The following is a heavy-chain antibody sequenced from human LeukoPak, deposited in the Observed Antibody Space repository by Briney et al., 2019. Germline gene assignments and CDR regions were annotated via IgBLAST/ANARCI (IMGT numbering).Heavy chain of an antibody. J-gene: IGHJ5*02. V-gene: IGHV1-8*01. Sequence: ASVKDSCKASGYTFTSYDINGVRQATGQGVEGMVWRTPRSGITGDPQRSQGRVTMTRNTSLSTADVELSGLRSRDTAVYYSARVPYSSSSIWFDPWGEGPLVTVPS. CDR3: ARVPYSSSSIWFDP. CDR2: RTPRSGIT. CDR1: GYTFTSYD. D-gene: IGHD6-6*01.